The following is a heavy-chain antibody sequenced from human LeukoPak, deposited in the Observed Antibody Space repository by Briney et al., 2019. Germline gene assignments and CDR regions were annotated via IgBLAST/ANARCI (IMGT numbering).Heavy chain of an antibody. CDR2: IYYSGST. CDR1: GGSFSGYY. V-gene: IGHV4-34*01. Sequence: SETLSLTCAVYGGSFSGYYWSWIRQPPGKGLEWIGSIYYSGSTYYNPSLKSRVTISVDTSKNQFSLKLSSVTAADTAVYYCARPPISYCSGGSCYYWHYWGQGTLVTVSS. J-gene: IGHJ4*02. D-gene: IGHD2-15*01. CDR3: ARPPISYCSGGSCYYWHY.